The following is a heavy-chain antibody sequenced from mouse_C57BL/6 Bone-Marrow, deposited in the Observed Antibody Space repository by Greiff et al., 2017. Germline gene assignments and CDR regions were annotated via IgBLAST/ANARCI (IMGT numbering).Heavy chain of an antibody. CDR3: ARCYDGYSYWYFDV. Sequence: QVQLQQSGAELVKPGASVKMSCKASGYTFTSYWITWVKQRPGQGLEWIGDIYPGSGSTNYNEKFKSKATLTVDTSSSTAYMQLSSLTSEDSAVYYCARCYDGYSYWYFDVWGTGPTVTVSS. J-gene: IGHJ1*03. CDR1: GYTFTSYW. CDR2: IYPGSGST. V-gene: IGHV1-55*01. D-gene: IGHD2-3*01.